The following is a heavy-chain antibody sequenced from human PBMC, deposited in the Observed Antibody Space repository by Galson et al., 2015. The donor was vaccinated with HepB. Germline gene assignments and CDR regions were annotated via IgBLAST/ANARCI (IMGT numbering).Heavy chain of an antibody. CDR2: ISNSGNTI. J-gene: IGHJ4*02. V-gene: IGHV3-11*01. CDR1: GFIFSDYY. D-gene: IGHD5-12*01. Sequence: SLRLSCAASGFIFSDYYMNWIRQAPGKGLEWISYISNSGNTIYYADSVEGRFTISRDNARNSLYLQMKSLRADDTAVYYCAREGWLRAGYFDDWGQGTRVTVSS. CDR3: AREGWLRAGYFDD.